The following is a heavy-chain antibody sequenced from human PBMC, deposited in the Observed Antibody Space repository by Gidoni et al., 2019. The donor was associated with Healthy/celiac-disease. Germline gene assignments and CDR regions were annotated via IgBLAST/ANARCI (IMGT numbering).Heavy chain of an antibody. CDR1: GFTFDDYG. CDR3: ARDLAVGATGGDY. D-gene: IGHD1-26*01. V-gene: IGHV3-20*04. CDR2: INWNGGST. Sequence: EVQLGESGGGVVRPGGALRLSWAASGFTFDDYGMCWVRQSPGKGLGLVSGINWNGGSTGYADSVKGRFTISRDNAKNSLYLQMNSLRAEGTALYYCARDLAVGATGGDYWGQGTLVTVSS. J-gene: IGHJ4*02.